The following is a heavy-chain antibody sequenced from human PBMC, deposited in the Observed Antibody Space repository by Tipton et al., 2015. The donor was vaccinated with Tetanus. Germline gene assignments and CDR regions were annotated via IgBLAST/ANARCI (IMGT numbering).Heavy chain of an antibody. CDR1: GGSISAYY. V-gene: IGHV4-59*12. D-gene: IGHD3-10*01. CDR2: IYYSGST. CDR3: ARGVWFGPGPKYYFDY. Sequence: TLPLTCTVSGGSISAYYWSWIRQPPGKGLEWIGYIYYSGSTNYNPSLKSRVTMSVDTSKNQFSLKLSSVTAADTAVYYCARGVWFGPGPKYYFDYWGQGTLVTVSS. J-gene: IGHJ4*02.